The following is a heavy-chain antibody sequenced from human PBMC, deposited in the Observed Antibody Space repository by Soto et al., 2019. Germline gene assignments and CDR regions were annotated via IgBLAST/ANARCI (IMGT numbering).Heavy chain of an antibody. V-gene: IGHV3-7*05. CDR3: ARVAGYSSSWYGY. J-gene: IGHJ4*02. CDR1: GFTFSSYW. CDR2: IKQDGSEK. D-gene: IGHD6-13*01. Sequence: GGSLRLSCAASGFTFSSYWMSWVRQAPGKGLEWVANIKQDGSEKYYVDSVKGRFTISRDNAKNSLYLQMNSLRAEDTAVYYCARVAGYSSSWYGYWGQGTLVTVSS.